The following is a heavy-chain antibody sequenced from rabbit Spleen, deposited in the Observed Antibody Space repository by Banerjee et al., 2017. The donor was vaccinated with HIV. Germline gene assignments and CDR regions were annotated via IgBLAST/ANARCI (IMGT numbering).Heavy chain of an antibody. Sequence: QEQLVESGGGPVQPGGSLKLSCKASGFDFSAYGVSWVRQAPGKGLEWIGYIDPIFGSTYYANWVKGRFTISRDNAQNTVFLQLSSLTAADTATYFCVRDEAGYAGYGPYYFNLWGPGTLVTVS. J-gene: IGHJ4*01. CDR2: IDPIFGST. CDR3: VRDEAGYAGYGPYYFNL. D-gene: IGHD7-1*01. CDR1: GFDFSAYG. V-gene: IGHV1S47*01.